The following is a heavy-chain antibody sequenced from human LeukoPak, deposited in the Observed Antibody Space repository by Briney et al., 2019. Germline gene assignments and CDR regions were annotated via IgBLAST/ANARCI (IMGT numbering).Heavy chain of an antibody. V-gene: IGHV4-59*01. D-gene: IGHD6-19*01. J-gene: IGHJ4*02. CDR3: ARVAAVAGGQIDY. CDR1: GGSISSYY. Sequence: SETLSLTCTVSGGSISSYYWSWIRQPPGKGLEWIGYIYYSGSTNYNPSLKSRVTISVDTSKNQFSLKLSSVTAADTAVYYCARVAAVAGGQIDYWGQGTLVTVSS. CDR2: IYYSGST.